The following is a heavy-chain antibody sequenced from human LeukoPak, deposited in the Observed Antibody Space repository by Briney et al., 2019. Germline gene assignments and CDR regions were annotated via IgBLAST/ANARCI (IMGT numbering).Heavy chain of an antibody. CDR3: ARLVRRGRPPGKLLPNNWFVP. D-gene: IGHD3-10*01. Sequence: GTLSLTRAVSVGAIRGDNWSSSRQPPQERRGWGGYIYYSGSTNYNPSRKSRVTISVDTSKNQSSMNLSSVSAADPAVYYCARLVRRGRPPGKLLPNNWFVPWGEGTLVTVSS. V-gene: IGHV4-59*01. CDR1: VGAIRGDN. CDR2: IYYSGST. J-gene: IGHJ5*02.